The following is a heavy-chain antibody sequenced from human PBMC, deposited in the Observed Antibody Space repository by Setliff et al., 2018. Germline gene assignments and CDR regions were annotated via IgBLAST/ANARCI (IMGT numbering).Heavy chain of an antibody. V-gene: IGHV3-21*01. CDR1: GFTSSTYT. CDR3: VRDGGILTGTTGDY. D-gene: IGHD1-7*01. Sequence: GGSLRLSCAVSGFTSSTYTMNWVRQAPGKGLEWVSSISSNSYYIYYADSVKGRFTISRDNAKNSLSLQLNNLRAEDTAVYYCVRDGGILTGTTGDYWGQGILVTVSS. CDR2: ISSNSYYI. J-gene: IGHJ4*02.